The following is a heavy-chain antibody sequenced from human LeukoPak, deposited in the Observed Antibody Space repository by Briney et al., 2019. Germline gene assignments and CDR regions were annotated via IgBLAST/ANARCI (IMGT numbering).Heavy chain of an antibody. CDR3: AKGSHLGRGDYFDY. D-gene: IGHD3-10*01. CDR2: ISGSGGST. J-gene: IGHJ4*02. CDR1: GFTFSDYG. Sequence: GGSLRLSCAAAGFTFSDYGMNWVRQAPGKGLEWVSAISGSGGSTYYADSVKGRFTFSRDNSKNTLYLQMNSLRAEDTAVYYCAKGSHLGRGDYFDYWGLGTLVTVSS. V-gene: IGHV3-23*01.